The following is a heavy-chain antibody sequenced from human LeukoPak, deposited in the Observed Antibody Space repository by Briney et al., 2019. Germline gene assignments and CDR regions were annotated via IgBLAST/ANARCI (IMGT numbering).Heavy chain of an antibody. J-gene: IGHJ4*02. Sequence: PSETLSLTCTVSGGSMSSYYWSWIRQPPGKGLEWIGYIYYSGSTNYNPSFKSRVTISVDTSKDQFCMKPSSVTAADTAVYYCARPLYSCGWYALDYWGQGTLVTVSS. CDR2: IYYSGST. D-gene: IGHD6-19*01. CDR3: ARPLYSCGWYALDY. CDR1: GGSMSSYY. V-gene: IGHV4-59*01.